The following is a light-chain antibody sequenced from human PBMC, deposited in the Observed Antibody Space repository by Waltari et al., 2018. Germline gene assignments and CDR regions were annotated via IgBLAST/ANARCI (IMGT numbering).Light chain of an antibody. CDR3: CACTGTKTWV. CDR2: EID. Sequence: QSALTQPRSVSGSPGQSVTMSCTGTSSDIGDYEYVSWYQQHPRKAPKLIIHEIDRRPSRFPDRFSAAKCSNTASLTSFWLQADDEAGYYCCACTGTKTWVFGGGTKGTVL. CDR1: SSDIGDYEY. V-gene: IGLV2-11*01. J-gene: IGLJ3*02.